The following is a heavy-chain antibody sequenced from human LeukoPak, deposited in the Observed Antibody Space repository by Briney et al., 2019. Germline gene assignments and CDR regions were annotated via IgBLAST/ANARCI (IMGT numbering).Heavy chain of an antibody. CDR1: GFTFSSYA. D-gene: IGHD3-16*01. Sequence: GGSLRLSCAASGFTFSSYAMSWVRQAPGKGLEWVSAISGSGGSTYYADSVKGRLTISRDNSKNTLYLQMNSLRAEDTAVYYCAKDQGGPYYYYYYGMDVWGQGTTVTVSS. J-gene: IGHJ6*02. V-gene: IGHV3-23*01. CDR3: AKDQGGPYYYYYYGMDV. CDR2: ISGSGGST.